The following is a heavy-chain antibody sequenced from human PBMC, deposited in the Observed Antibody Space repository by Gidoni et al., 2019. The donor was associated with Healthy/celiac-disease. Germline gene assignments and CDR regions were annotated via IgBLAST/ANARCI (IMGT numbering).Heavy chain of an antibody. J-gene: IGHJ4*02. CDR3: ARGSNTAMALSDY. Sequence: EVQLVDSGGGLVTPGGSLRLSCAASGFTFSSYSMNWVRQAPGKGLEWVSSISSRSSYIYCADSVKGRFTISRDNAKNSLYLQMNSLRAEDTAVYYCARGSNTAMALSDYWGQGTLVTVSS. CDR2: ISSRSSYI. D-gene: IGHD5-18*01. V-gene: IGHV3-21*01. CDR1: GFTFSSYS.